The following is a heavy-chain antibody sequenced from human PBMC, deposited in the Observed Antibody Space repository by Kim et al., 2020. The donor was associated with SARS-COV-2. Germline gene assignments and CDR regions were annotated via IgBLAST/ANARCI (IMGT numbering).Heavy chain of an antibody. CDR1: DGSFSGYY. Sequence: SETLSLTCTVSDGSFSGYYWSWIRQPPGKGLEWIGYIYFSGSTKYNPSLESRVAIFVDTSKNQVSLKLSSVTAADTAVYYCARGGSWFSFWGQGTLVTVSS. CDR2: IYFSGST. D-gene: IGHD5-12*01. CDR3: ARGGSWFSF. V-gene: IGHV4-59*13. J-gene: IGHJ5*01.